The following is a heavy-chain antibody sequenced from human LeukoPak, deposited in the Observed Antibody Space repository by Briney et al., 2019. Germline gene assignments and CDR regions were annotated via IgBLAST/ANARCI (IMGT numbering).Heavy chain of an antibody. Sequence: GGSLRLSCAGSGFAFGGFAMTWVRQAPGKGLEWVAALTRSGANTYYADSVKGRFTISRDNSKSTLSLQLNSLRVEDTAVYYCAKEGYYDSRDAFDIWGQGTMVTVSS. CDR2: LTRSGANT. CDR3: AKEGYYDSRDAFDI. V-gene: IGHV3-23*01. D-gene: IGHD3-22*01. CDR1: GFAFGGFA. J-gene: IGHJ3*02.